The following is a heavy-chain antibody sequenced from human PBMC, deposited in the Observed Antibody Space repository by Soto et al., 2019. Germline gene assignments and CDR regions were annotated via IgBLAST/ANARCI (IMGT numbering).Heavy chain of an antibody. Sequence: ASVKVSCKASGCTFTSYAMHWVRQAPGQRLEWMGWINAGNGNTKYSQKFQGRVTITRDTSASTAYMELSSLRSEDTAVYYCARDFDDVWSGYSFRDGMDVWGQGTTVTVSS. D-gene: IGHD3-3*01. V-gene: IGHV1-3*01. CDR2: INAGNGNT. J-gene: IGHJ6*02. CDR3: ARDFDDVWSGYSFRDGMDV. CDR1: GCTFTSYA.